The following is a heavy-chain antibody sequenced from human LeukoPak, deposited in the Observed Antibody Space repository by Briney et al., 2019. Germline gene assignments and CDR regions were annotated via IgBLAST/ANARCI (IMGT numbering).Heavy chain of an antibody. V-gene: IGHV3-73*01. J-gene: IGHJ4*02. Sequence: GGSLRLSCAASGFTFSGSATHWVRQASGKGLEWVGRIRSKANSYATAYAASVKGRFTISRDDSKNTAYLQMNSLKTEDTAVYYCTSLPDSSALLWGQGTPVTVSS. CDR1: GFTFSGSA. CDR3: TSLPDSSALL. CDR2: IRSKANSYAT. D-gene: IGHD3-22*01.